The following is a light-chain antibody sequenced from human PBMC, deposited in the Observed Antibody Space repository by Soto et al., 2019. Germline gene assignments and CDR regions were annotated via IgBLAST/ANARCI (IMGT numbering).Light chain of an antibody. V-gene: IGKV1-39*01. CDR1: QTISSH. CDR2: AAS. J-gene: IGKJ5*01. CDR3: QQSYTTPIT. Sequence: DIQMTQSPSSLSASVGDRVIITCRASQTISSHLNWYQQKPGKAPNLLVHAASSLQSGVPSRFTGSGSGTDFTLTISSLQPEDFATYFCQQSYTTPITFGQGIRLEIK.